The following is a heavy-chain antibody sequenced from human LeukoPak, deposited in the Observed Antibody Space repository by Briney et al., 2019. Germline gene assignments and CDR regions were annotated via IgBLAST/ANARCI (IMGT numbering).Heavy chain of an antibody. CDR3: AKGNNTISFNFDY. CDR1: GFNFRDFS. J-gene: IGHJ4*02. V-gene: IGHV3-43*02. D-gene: IGHD1-14*01. Sequence: PGGSLRLSCTASGFNFRDFSMHWVRQIPGQGLEWVSLVSGDGDVTYYADSVKSRFTTSRDNGRNLLYLQMNSLSGEDTAFYYCAKGNNTISFNFDYWGQGTLVTVSS. CDR2: VSGDGDVT.